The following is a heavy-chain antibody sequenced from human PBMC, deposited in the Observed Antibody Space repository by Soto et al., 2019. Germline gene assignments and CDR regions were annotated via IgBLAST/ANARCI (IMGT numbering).Heavy chain of an antibody. Sequence: VSVKVSCKASVYTFTSYVISWVRQAPGQGLEWMGWISAYNGNTNYAQKLQGRVTMTTDTSTSTAYMELRSLRSDDTAVYYCARGYSSGWYMDAFDIWGQGTMVTVSS. J-gene: IGHJ3*02. CDR1: VYTFTSYV. V-gene: IGHV1-18*01. D-gene: IGHD6-19*01. CDR3: ARGYSSGWYMDAFDI. CDR2: ISAYNGNT.